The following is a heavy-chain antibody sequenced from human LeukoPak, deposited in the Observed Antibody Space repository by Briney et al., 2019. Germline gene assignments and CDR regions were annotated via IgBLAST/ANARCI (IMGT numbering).Heavy chain of an antibody. Sequence: SETLSLTCSVSGDSLISSHYYWGWIRQTPGKGLEWIGSIYYSGSTYYNPSLKSRVTISVDTSKNQFSLKLSSVTAADTAVYYCARDRYSSSWSPFDYWGQGTLVTVSS. CDR1: GDSLISSHYY. D-gene: IGHD6-13*01. CDR3: ARDRYSSSWSPFDY. J-gene: IGHJ4*02. V-gene: IGHV4-39*07. CDR2: IYYSGST.